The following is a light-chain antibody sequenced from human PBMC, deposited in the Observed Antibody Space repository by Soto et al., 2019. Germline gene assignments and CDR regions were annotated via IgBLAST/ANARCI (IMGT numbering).Light chain of an antibody. CDR3: QQYNNWPRT. V-gene: IGKV3-15*01. CDR1: QSVSSN. Sequence: EIVMTQSPATLSVSPGERATLSCRASQSVSSNLAWYQQKPVQAPRLLIYGASTRATGIPARFSGSGSGTEFTLTISSLQSEDFAVYYCQQYNNWPRTFGHGTKVEIK. CDR2: GAS. J-gene: IGKJ1*01.